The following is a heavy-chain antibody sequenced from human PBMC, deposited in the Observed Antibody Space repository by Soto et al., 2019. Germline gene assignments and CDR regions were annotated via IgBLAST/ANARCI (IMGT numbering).Heavy chain of an antibody. Sequence: QVQLQESGPGLVKPSETLSLTCTVSGGSISSYYWSWIRQPPGKGLEWIGYIYYCGSTNYNPSLKSRVTISVDTSKNQFSLKLSSVTAADTAVYYCARRRMITSSADYYYYYYMDVWGKGTTVTVSS. CDR1: GGSISSYY. V-gene: IGHV4-59*08. J-gene: IGHJ6*03. CDR2: IYYCGST. CDR3: ARRRMITSSADYYYYYYMDV. D-gene: IGHD3-16*01.